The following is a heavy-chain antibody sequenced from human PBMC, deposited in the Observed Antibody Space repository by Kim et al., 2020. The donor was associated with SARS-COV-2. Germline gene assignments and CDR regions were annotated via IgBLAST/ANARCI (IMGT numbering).Heavy chain of an antibody. V-gene: IGHV3-74*03. Sequence: GGSLRLSCAASGYTFSTYCMHWVRQATGKGLVWVSQICKDESSKTYADSVKGRFTISRDNARNTVFLQMNSLRAEDTALYYCVRGTVAIPGVDYWGQGTL. CDR1: GYTFSTYC. CDR3: VRGTVAIPGVDY. CDR2: ICKDESSK. D-gene: IGHD2-15*01. J-gene: IGHJ4*02.